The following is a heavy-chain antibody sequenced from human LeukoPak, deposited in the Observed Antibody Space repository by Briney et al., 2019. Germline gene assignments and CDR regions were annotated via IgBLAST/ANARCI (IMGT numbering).Heavy chain of an antibody. CDR1: GFTFSSYW. D-gene: IGHD2-15*01. CDR3: ARDFYCSGGICSFGLDV. Sequence: GGSLRLSCAASGFTFSSYWMSWVRQAPGKGLEWVANIKQDGSGKYYVDSVKGRFTISRDNAKNSLYLQMNSLRAEDTAMYYCARDFYCSGGICSFGLDVWGQGTTVTVSS. J-gene: IGHJ6*02. V-gene: IGHV3-7*01. CDR2: IKQDGSGK.